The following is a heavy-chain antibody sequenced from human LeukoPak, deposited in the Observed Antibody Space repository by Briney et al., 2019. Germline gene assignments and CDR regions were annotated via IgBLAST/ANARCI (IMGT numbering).Heavy chain of an antibody. Sequence: PGGSLRLSCAASGFTFSTYAMSWVRQAPRKGLLWVSTISVSGGTTYYADSVRGRFIISRDNSKNTLDLQIISLRAEDTAVYYCATTTSSGWFDFWGQGTRVTVSS. J-gene: IGHJ4*02. D-gene: IGHD6-19*01. V-gene: IGHV3-23*01. CDR2: ISVSGGTT. CDR1: GFTFSTYA. CDR3: ATTTSSGWFDF.